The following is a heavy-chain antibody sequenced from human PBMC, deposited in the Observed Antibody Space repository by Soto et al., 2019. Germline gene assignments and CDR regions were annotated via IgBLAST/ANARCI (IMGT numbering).Heavy chain of an antibody. CDR2: IYYSGST. CDR1: GGSISSGGHY. V-gene: IGHV4-31*03. D-gene: IGHD3-10*01. CDR3: ARDGSYYGSGRRHAFDI. Sequence: PSETLSPTCTVSGGSISSGGHYWSWIRQHPGKGLEWIGYIYYSGSTYYNLSLKSRVTISVDTSKNQFSLKLSSVTAADTAVYYCARDGSYYGSGRRHAFDIWGQGTMVTVSS. J-gene: IGHJ3*02.